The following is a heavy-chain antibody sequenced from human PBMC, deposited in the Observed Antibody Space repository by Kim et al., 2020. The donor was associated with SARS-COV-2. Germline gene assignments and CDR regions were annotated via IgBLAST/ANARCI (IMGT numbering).Heavy chain of an antibody. CDR1: GYPFPSYD. V-gene: IGHV1-8*01. CDR2: MNPNSGNT. CDR3: ARVTYYDSSRNPDY. J-gene: IGHJ4*02. D-gene: IGHD3-22*01. Sequence: GYPFPSYDINWVRQATGQGLEWMGWMNPNSGNTGYAQKFQGRVTMTRNTSISTAYMELSSLRSEDTAVYYCARVTYYDSSRNPDYWGQGTLAT.